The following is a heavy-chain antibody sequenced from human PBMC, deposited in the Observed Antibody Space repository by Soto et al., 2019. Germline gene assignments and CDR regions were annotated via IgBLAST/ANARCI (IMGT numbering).Heavy chain of an antibody. CDR2: IYYSGST. J-gene: IGHJ4*02. D-gene: IGHD2-2*01. Sequence: SETLSLTCTVSGGSISSGGYYWSWIRQHPGKGLEWIGYIYYSGSTYYNPSLKSRVTISVDTSKNQFSLKLSSVTAADTAVYYCARDNGASCSSTSCYLGILDYWGQGTLVTVSS. V-gene: IGHV4-31*03. CDR1: GGSISSGGYY. CDR3: ARDNGASCSSTSCYLGILDY.